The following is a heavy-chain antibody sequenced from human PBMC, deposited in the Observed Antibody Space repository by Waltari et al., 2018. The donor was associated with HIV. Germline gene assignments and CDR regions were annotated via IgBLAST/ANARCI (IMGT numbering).Heavy chain of an antibody. CDR2: IHSDGSST. CDR3: ARGNGHAFDI. V-gene: IGHV3-74*01. D-gene: IGHD2-8*01. J-gene: IGHJ3*02. CDR1: GFTFSSYW. Sequence: EVQLVASGGGLVQPGGSLRLSCAASGFTFSSYWMHWVRQAPGKGLVWVSRIHSDGSSTSYADSVKGRFTISRDNAKNTLYLQMNSLRAEDTAVYYCARGNGHAFDIWGQGTMVTVSS.